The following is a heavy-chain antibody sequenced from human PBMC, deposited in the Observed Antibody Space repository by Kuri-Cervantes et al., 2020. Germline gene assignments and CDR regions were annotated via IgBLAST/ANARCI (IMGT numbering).Heavy chain of an antibody. V-gene: IGHV1-69*13. J-gene: IGHJ4*02. CDR3: ARDRRCSSTSCLYSGSYYYFDY. CDR2: IIPIFGTA. CDR1: GGTFSSYA. Sequence: SVKVSCKASGGTFSSYAISWVRQAPGQGLEWMGGIIPIFGTANYAQKFQGRVTITADESTSTAYMELSSLRSEDTAVYYCARDRRCSSTSCLYSGSYYYFDYWGQGTLVTVSS. D-gene: IGHD2-2*01.